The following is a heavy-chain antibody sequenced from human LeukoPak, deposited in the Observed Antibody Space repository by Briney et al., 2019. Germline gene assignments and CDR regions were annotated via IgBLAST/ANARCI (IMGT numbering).Heavy chain of an antibody. CDR3: AKEGPRTGDTAIGGMDV. CDR2: ISWDGGST. Sequence: GGSLRLSCAASGFTFDDYAMHWVRQAPGRGLEWVSLISWDGGSTYYADSVKGRFTISRDNSKNSLYLQMNSLRAEDTALYYCAKEGPRTGDTAIGGMDVWGQGTTVTVSS. D-gene: IGHD5-18*01. CDR1: GFTFDDYA. V-gene: IGHV3-43D*03. J-gene: IGHJ6*02.